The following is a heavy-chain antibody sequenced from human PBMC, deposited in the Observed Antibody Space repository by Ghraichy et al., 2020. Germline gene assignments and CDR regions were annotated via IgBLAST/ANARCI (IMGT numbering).Heavy chain of an antibody. V-gene: IGHV3-66*02. CDR1: GFTVSSNY. Sequence: GGSLRLSCAASGFTVSSNYMSWVRQAPGKGLEWVSVIYSGGSTYYADSVKGRFTISRDNSKNTLYLQMNSLRAEDTAVYYCARVMAVAGTEAFDIWGQGTMVTVSS. CDR3: ARVMAVAGTEAFDI. CDR2: IYSGGST. J-gene: IGHJ3*02. D-gene: IGHD6-19*01.